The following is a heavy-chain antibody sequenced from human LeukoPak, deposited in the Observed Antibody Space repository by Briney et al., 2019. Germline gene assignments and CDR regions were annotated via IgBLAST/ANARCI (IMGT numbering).Heavy chain of an antibody. J-gene: IGHJ4*02. CDR2: IRYDGSNK. Sequence: PGGSLRLPCAASGFTFSSYGMHWVRQAPGKGLEWVAFIRYDGSNKYYADSVKGRFTISRDNSKNTLYLQMNSLRAEDTAVYYCAKDLTRRYDFWSGVDYWGQGTLVTVSS. CDR1: GFTFSSYG. V-gene: IGHV3-30*02. D-gene: IGHD3-3*01. CDR3: AKDLTRRYDFWSGVDY.